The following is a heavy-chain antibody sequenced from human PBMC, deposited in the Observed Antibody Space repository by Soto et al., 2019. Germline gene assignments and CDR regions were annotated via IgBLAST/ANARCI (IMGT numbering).Heavy chain of an antibody. J-gene: IGHJ6*02. D-gene: IGHD3-22*01. Sequence: PSENLSLTCTVSGGSIGSSSNFWGWIRQPPGKGLEWIGSMYYGGSTYYNPSLKSRVTIYVDTSKNQFSLKLSSVTAADTAVYYCARYEAVSSVSYYGMDVWGQGTVVTVSS. CDR2: MYYGGST. CDR3: ARYEAVSSVSYYGMDV. CDR1: GGSIGSSSNF. V-gene: IGHV4-39*01.